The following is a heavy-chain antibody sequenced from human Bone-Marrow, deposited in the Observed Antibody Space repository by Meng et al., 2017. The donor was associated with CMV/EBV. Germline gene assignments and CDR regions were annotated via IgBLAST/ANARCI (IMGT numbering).Heavy chain of an antibody. V-gene: IGHV2-70*20. CDR3: ARQLVPLYYYGMAV. CDR1: GFSLSTSGMC. J-gene: IGHJ6*01. Sequence: SGPTLVKPTQTLTLTCTFSGFSLSTSGMCVSWVRQPPGKALEWLALIDWDDDKYYSTSLKTRLTISKDTSKNQVVLTMTNMDPVDTATYYCARQLVPLYYYGMAVWGQGPTVTVSS. CDR2: IDWDDDK. D-gene: IGHD6-13*01.